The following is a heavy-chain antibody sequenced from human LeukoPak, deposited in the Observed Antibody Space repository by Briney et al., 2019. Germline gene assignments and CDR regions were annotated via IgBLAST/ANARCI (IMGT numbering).Heavy chain of an antibody. CDR1: GFTFSSYS. Sequence: GSLRLSCAASGFTFSSYSMNWVRQAPGKGLEWVSYISSSSSTIYYADSVKGRFTISRDNAKNSLYLQMNSLRAEDTAVYYCARDSTYSNFDYWGQGTLVTVSS. CDR3: ARDSTYSNFDY. V-gene: IGHV3-48*01. D-gene: IGHD4-11*01. CDR2: ISSSSSTI. J-gene: IGHJ4*02.